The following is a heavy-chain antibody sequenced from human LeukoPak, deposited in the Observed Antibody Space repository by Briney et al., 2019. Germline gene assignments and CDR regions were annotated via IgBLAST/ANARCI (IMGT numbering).Heavy chain of an antibody. V-gene: IGHV3-30-3*01. Sequence: PGGSLRLSCAASGFTFSSYAMHCVRQAPGKGLEWVAVISYDGSNKYYADSVKGRFTISRDNSKNTLYLQMNSLRAEDTAVYYCARDRLGYCSGGSCQYSYEDYWGQGTLVTVSS. J-gene: IGHJ4*02. CDR3: ARDRLGYCSGGSCQYSYEDY. CDR2: ISYDGSNK. CDR1: GFTFSSYA. D-gene: IGHD2-15*01.